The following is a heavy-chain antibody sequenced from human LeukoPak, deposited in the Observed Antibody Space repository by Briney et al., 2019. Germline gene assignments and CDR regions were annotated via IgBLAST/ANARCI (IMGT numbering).Heavy chain of an antibody. V-gene: IGHV3-21*01. J-gene: IGHJ4*02. D-gene: IGHD3-16*02. CDR3: ARDTPYDYVWGSYLDDY. CDR1: GFTFSSYS. Sequence: GGSLRLSCAASGFTFSSYSMNWVRQAPGKGLEWVSSISSSSSYIYYADSVKGRFTISRDNAKNSLYLQMNSLRAEDTAVYYCARDTPYDYVWGSYLDDYWGQGTLVTVSS. CDR2: ISSSSSYI.